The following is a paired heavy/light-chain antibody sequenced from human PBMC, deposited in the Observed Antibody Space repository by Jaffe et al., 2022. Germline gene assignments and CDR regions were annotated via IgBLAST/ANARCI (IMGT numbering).Heavy chain of an antibody. J-gene: IGHJ6*03. CDR1: GFTVSSNY. D-gene: IGHD6-13*01. CDR3: ARDLGYSSSWSQNGLNYYYYYMDV. Sequence: EVQLVESGGGLVQPGGSLRLSCAASGFTVSSNYMSWVRQAPGKGLEWVSVIYSGGSTYYADSVKGRFTISRDNSKNTLYLQMNSLRAEDTAVYYCARDLGYSSSWSQNGLNYYYYYMDVWGKGTTVTVSS. V-gene: IGHV3-66*02. CDR2: IYSGGST.
Light chain of an antibody. Sequence: QSVLTQPPSVSGAPGQRVTISCTGSSSNIGAGYDVHWYQQLPGTAPKLLIYGNSNRPSGVPDRFSGSKSGTSASLAITGLQAEDEADYYCQSYDSSLRVFGTGTKVTVL. J-gene: IGLJ1*01. CDR1: SSNIGAGYD. CDR2: GNS. CDR3: QSYDSSLRV. V-gene: IGLV1-40*01.